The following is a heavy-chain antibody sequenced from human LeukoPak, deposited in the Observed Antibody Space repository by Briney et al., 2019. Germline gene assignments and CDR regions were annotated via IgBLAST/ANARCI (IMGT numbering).Heavy chain of an antibody. CDR3: AVRGGYDILTGPDY. J-gene: IGHJ4*02. CDR2: IYHSGST. D-gene: IGHD3-9*01. CDR1: GYSISSGYY. V-gene: IGHV4-38-2*02. Sequence: SETLSLTCTVSGYSISSGYYWGWIRQPPGKGLEWIGSIYHSGSTYYNPSLKSRVTISVYTSKNQFSLKLSSVTAADTAVYYCAVRGGYDILTGPDYWGQGTLVTVSP.